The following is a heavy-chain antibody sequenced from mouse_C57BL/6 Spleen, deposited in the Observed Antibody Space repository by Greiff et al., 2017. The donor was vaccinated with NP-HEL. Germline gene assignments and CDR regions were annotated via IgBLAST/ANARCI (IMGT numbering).Heavy chain of an antibody. J-gene: IGHJ2*01. CDR2: ISSGSSTI. V-gene: IGHV5-17*01. Sequence: EVQLQESGGGLVKPGGSLKLSCAASGFTFSDYGMHWVRQAPEKGLEWVAYISSGSSTIYYADTVKGRFTISRDNAKNTLFLQMTSLRSEDTAMYYCARRDYYGFYFDYWGQGTTLTVSS. D-gene: IGHD2-2*01. CDR3: ARRDYYGFYFDY. CDR1: GFTFSDYG.